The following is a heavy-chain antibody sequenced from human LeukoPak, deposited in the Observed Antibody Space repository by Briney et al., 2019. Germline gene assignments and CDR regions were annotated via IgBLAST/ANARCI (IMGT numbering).Heavy chain of an antibody. CDR1: GFTFSSYE. CDR3: ARAFGNYDILTGYYNPPHFDY. CDR2: ISSCGSTI. D-gene: IGHD3-9*01. V-gene: IGHV3-48*03. J-gene: IGHJ4*02. Sequence: PGGSLRLSCAASGFTFSSYEMNWVRQAPGKGLEWVSYISSCGSTIYYADSVKGRFTISRDNAKNSLYLQMNSLRAEDTAVYYCARAFGNYDILTGYYNPPHFDYWGQGTLVTVSS.